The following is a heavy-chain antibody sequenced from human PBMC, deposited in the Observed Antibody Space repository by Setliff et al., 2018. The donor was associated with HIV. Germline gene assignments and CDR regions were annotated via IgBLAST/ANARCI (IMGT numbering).Heavy chain of an antibody. V-gene: IGHV4-38-2*01. D-gene: IGHD6-13*01. CDR2: IYRSGST. CDR3: ARGRSRWTYYNYYYMDV. Sequence: PSETLSLTCAVSGYSISSGYYWGWIRQPPGKGLEWIGSIYRSGSTYYNPSLKSRVTISVDTSKNQFSLKLSSVTAADTAVYYCARGRSRWTYYNYYYMDVWGKGTTVTVSS. CDR1: GYSISSGYY. J-gene: IGHJ6*03.